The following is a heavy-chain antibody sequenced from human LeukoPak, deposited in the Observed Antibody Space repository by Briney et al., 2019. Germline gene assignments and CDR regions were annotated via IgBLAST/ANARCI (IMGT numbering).Heavy chain of an antibody. J-gene: IGHJ5*02. D-gene: IGHD4-17*01. CDR3: AKGARGDTVTSIVGLNWYDP. CDR2: ISYDGSHK. Sequence: GRSLRLSCAASGITFRSYGMHWVRQAPGKGLEWVAVISYDGSHKYYADSVKGRFSISRDNSKNTLYLQMNSLRADDTAVYYCAKGARGDTVTSIVGLNWYDPWGQGTLVTVSS. V-gene: IGHV3-30*18. CDR1: GITFRSYG.